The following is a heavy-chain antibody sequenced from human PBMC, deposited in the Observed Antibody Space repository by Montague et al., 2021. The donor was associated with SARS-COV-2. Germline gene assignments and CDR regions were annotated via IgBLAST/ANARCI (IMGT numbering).Heavy chain of an antibody. V-gene: IGHV4-34*01. J-gene: IGHJ4*02. CDR1: GRSFSGYY. CDR2: INHSGTT. D-gene: IGHD4-23*01. CDR3: ARWDPQTLTLIGLRGKSASDY. Sequence: SETLSLTCAVYGRSFSGYYWNWIRQSPGKGLEWIAEINHSGTTNYNFNPSLRRRVTISVDTSKSQFSLKLSSVTASDTGVYYCARWDPQTLTLIGLRGKSASDYWGQGTLVTVSS.